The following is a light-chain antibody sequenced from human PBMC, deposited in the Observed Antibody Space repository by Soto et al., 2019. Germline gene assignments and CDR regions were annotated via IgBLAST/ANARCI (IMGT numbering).Light chain of an antibody. CDR2: ATS. CDR1: QAIRND. Sequence: DIQMTQSPSSLSASVGDRVTITCRASQAIRNDLGWYQQKPAKAPKRLIYATSSLQSGVPSRFSGSGSGTEFTLTIRSLQPEDSETYSCLQHNTYPRTFGQGTQVDIK. CDR3: LQHNTYPRT. J-gene: IGKJ1*01. V-gene: IGKV1-17*01.